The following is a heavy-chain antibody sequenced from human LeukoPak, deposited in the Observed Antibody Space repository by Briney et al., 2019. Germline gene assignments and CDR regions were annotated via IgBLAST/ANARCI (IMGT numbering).Heavy chain of an antibody. CDR1: GGSISRSIYY. V-gene: IGHV4-39*07. D-gene: IGHD2-15*01. Sequence: SETLSLTCNVSGGSISRSIYYWGWIRQPPGKGLEWIGSINYSGSTSYNPSLKSRLTLSVDTSINQFSLSLSSVTAADTAVYYCARACSGGTCYRYWGQGALVTVSS. CDR3: ARACSGGTCYRY. CDR2: INYSGST. J-gene: IGHJ4*02.